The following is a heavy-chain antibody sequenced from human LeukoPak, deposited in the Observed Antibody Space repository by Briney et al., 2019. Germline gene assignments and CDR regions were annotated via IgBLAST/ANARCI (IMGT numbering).Heavy chain of an antibody. D-gene: IGHD3-22*01. J-gene: IGHJ4*02. CDR1: GGSFSSYY. CDR3: ARHYYDSSGYRPFDY. V-gene: IGHV4-59*10. Sequence: PSETLSLTCAVYGGSFSSYYWSWIRQPAGKGLEWIGRIYTSGSTNYNPSLKSRVTMSVDTSKNQFSLKLSSVTAADTAVYYCARHYYDSSGYRPFDYWGQGTLVTVSS. CDR2: IYTSGST.